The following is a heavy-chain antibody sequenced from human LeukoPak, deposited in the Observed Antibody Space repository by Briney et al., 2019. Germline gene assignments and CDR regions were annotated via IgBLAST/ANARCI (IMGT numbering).Heavy chain of an antibody. CDR1: GFTFSSYG. CDR2: IRYDGSNK. D-gene: IGHD2-15*01. CDR3: AKDQVAATLGVPWFDP. J-gene: IGHJ5*02. Sequence: GGSLRLSCAASGFTFSSYGMHWVRQAPGKGLEWVAFIRYDGSNKYYADSVKGRFTISRDNSKNTLYLQMNSLRAEDTAVYYSAKDQVAATLGVPWFDPWGQGTLVTVSS. V-gene: IGHV3-30*02.